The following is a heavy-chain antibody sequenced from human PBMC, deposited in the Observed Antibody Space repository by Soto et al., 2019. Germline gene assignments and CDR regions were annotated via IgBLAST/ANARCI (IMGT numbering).Heavy chain of an antibody. J-gene: IGHJ5*02. D-gene: IGHD2-2*01. Sequence: SETLSLTCALSGAPITWGDYSWNWIRQPPGKGLEWIGYIFHGGSAYYNPSLRSRVTISVDRSRTQFSLKMSSVTAADTAVYYCARGRVVVPAAVMFNCLDPWGQGALVTVSS. CDR3: ARGRVVVPAAVMFNCLDP. V-gene: IGHV4-30-2*01. CDR1: GAPITWGDYS. CDR2: IFHGGSA.